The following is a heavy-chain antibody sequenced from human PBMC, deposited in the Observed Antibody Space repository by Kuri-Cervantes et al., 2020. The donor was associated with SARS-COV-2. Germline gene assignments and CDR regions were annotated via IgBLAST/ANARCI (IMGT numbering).Heavy chain of an antibody. V-gene: IGHV4-59*11. CDR3: ARDPSMGSTTDAFDI. J-gene: IGHJ3*02. D-gene: IGHD2/OR15-2a*01. CDR2: IYYSGST. CDR1: GGSITSHY. Sequence: SETLSLTCTVSGGSITSHYWNWIRQSPGRGLEWIGYIYYSGSTKYNPSLNSRVTMSVDTSKNQFSLKLSSVTAADTAVYYCARDPSMGSTTDAFDIWGQGTMVTVSS.